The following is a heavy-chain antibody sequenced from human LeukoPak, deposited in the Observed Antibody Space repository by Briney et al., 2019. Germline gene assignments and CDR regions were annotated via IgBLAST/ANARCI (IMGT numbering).Heavy chain of an antibody. CDR1: GGSFSGYY. CDR3: ANPATRYYYYLDV. D-gene: IGHD5-12*01. V-gene: IGHV4-34*01. J-gene: IGHJ6*03. CDR2: INHSGST. Sequence: PSETLSLTCAVYGGSFSGYYWSWIRQPPGKGLEWIGEINHSGSTNYNPSLKSRVTISVDTSKNQFSLKLSSVTAADTAVNYCANPATRYYYYLDVWGKGTTVTVSS.